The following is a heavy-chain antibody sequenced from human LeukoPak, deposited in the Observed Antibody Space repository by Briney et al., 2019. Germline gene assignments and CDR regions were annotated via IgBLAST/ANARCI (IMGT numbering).Heavy chain of an antibody. J-gene: IGHJ4*02. V-gene: IGHV4-59*01. D-gene: IGHD3-10*01. CDR2: IYYSGST. CDR3: TRDLSPDGSGSD. Sequence: SETLSLTCTVSGGSISSYYWSWIRQPPGKGLEWIGYIYYSGSTNYNPSLQSRVTISVDTSKNQFSLKLSSVTAADTAVYYCTRDLSPDGSGSDWGQGTLATVSS. CDR1: GGSISSYY.